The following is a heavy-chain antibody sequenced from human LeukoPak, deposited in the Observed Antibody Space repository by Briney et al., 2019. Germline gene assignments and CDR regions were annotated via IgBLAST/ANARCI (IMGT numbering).Heavy chain of an antibody. Sequence: GGSLRLSCAASGFTFRTYSMNWVRQAPGKGLEWVSSISSSSSYIYYADSVKGRFTISRDNAKNSLYLQMNSLRAEDTAVYYCATYSSLNRREFQYWGQGTLLTVSS. CDR3: ATYSSLNRREFQY. CDR1: GFTFRTYS. D-gene: IGHD3-22*01. V-gene: IGHV3-21*01. CDR2: ISSSSSYI. J-gene: IGHJ1*01.